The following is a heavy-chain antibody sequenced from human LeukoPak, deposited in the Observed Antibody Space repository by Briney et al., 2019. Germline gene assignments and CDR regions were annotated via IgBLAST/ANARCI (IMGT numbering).Heavy chain of an antibody. J-gene: IGHJ4*02. CDR3: ARLGKSTNIDY. CDR1: GFTFSSYS. V-gene: IGHV3-21*01. Sequence: GGSLRLSCAASGFTFSSYSMNWVRQAPGKGLEWVSSISSSSSYIYYADSVKGRFTISRDNAKNSLYLQMNSLRAEDTAVYYCARLGKSTNIDYWDQGTLVTVSS. CDR2: ISSSSSYI. D-gene: IGHD2-8*01.